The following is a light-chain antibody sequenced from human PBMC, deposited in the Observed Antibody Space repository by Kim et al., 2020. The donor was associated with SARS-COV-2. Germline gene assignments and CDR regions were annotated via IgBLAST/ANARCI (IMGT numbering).Light chain of an antibody. J-gene: IGKJ2*01. CDR1: QDISNH. CDR2: DAS. V-gene: IGKV1-33*01. CDR3: QQYDKLPYA. Sequence: SASIGDRVPITCRASQDISNHLNWYQQKPGKAPKLLIYDASNLETGVPSRLSGSGSGTDFTFTISSLEPEDIATYYCQQYDKLPYAFGQGTKLEI.